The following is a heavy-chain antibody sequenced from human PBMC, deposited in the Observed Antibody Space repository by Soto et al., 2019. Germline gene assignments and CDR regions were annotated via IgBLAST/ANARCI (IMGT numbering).Heavy chain of an antibody. CDR2: INTDGSAT. CDR3: AREFSRALDY. V-gene: IGHV3-74*01. J-gene: IGHJ4*02. Sequence: QPGGSLRLSCAASGFTFTSHWMHWVRQAPGKGLVWVSRINTDGSATNCADSVKGRFTISRDNANNTLYLQMNSLRAEDTAVYYCAREFSRALDYWGQGTLVTVSS. CDR1: GFTFTSHW.